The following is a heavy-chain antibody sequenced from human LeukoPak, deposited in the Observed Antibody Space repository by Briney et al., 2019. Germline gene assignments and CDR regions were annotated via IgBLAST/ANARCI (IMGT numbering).Heavy chain of an antibody. CDR2: ISSTAATT. CDR3: ARDPAYSSDLSGFDF. CDR1: GFTFSSFA. J-gene: IGHJ4*02. V-gene: IGHV3-23*01. Sequence: GGSLRLSCAASGFTFSSFAMSWVRQAPGQGLEWVSSISSTAATTYYADSVRGRFTISRDNAMNTLYLQLSSLRSQDTAVYYCARDPAYSSDLSGFDFWGQGTLVTVSS. D-gene: IGHD6-19*01.